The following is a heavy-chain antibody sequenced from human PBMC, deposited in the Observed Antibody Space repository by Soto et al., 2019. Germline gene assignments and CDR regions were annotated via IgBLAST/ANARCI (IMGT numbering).Heavy chain of an antibody. CDR1: GGSISNYY. CDR2: IYFSGST. Sequence: QVQLQESGPGLVKPSETLSLTCTVSGGSISNYYWSWIRQPPGKGLEWIGYIYFSGSTNYNPSLRGRVTLSVDTSKHQFSLQLISVTAADTAVYYSATRYGGAVDYWGQGTLVTVSS. J-gene: IGHJ4*02. D-gene: IGHD3-10*01. V-gene: IGHV4-59*08. CDR3: ATRYGGAVDY.